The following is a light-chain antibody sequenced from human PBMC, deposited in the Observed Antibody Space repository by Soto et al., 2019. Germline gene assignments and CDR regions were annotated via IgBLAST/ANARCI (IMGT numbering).Light chain of an antibody. CDR1: HNDGTH. CDR2: DAS. V-gene: IGKV3-11*01. CDR3: QQRANCR. J-gene: IGKJ2*03. Sequence: EIVLTQSPATLSLSPGHRATLSCRASHNDGTHLAWYQHKGGQAPRLLIFDASKRAAGVPGRFSGSVSGTDFVLSINNVETEDFASYYCQQRANCRFGQGTKLEIK.